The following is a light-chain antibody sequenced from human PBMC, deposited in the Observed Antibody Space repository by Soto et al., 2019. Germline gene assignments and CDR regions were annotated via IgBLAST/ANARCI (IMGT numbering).Light chain of an antibody. CDR3: SSYTISNSYV. Sequence: LTQPASVSGSPGQSITISCTGTSXDVGGYNYVSWYQHHPGKAPKLMIFEVTSRPSGVSNRFSGSKSGNTASLTISGLQAEDEADYYCSSYTISNSYVFGTRTKGTV. CDR2: EVT. CDR1: SXDVGGYNY. V-gene: IGLV2-14*01. J-gene: IGLJ1*01.